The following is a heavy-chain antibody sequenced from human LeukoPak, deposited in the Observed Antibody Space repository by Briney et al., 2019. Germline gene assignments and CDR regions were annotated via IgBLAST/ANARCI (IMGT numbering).Heavy chain of an antibody. CDR1: GGSFSTYY. J-gene: IGHJ1*01. CDR2: IRSKAYGGTT. Sequence: LSLTCTVSGGSFSTYYWSWIRQPPGKGLEWVGFIRSKAYGGTTEYAASVKGRFTISRDDSKSIAYLQMNSLKTEDTAVYYCTRNTYYYDSSGYYYPEYFQHWGQGTLVTVSS. CDR3: TRNTYYYDSSGYYYPEYFQH. V-gene: IGHV3-49*03. D-gene: IGHD3-22*01.